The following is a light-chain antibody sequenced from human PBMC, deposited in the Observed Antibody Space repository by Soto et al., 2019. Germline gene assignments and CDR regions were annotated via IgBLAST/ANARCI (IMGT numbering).Light chain of an antibody. V-gene: IGLV1-40*01. J-gene: IGLJ2*01. CDR2: GNI. CDR3: QSHDSSLSGSKV. CDR1: SSNIGAGYD. Sequence: QPVLTQPPSVSEAPGQRVTISCTGSSSNIGAGYDVHWYQQVPGTAPKLLIYGNINRPSGVPDRFSGSKSGTSASLAITGLQTEDEADYYCQSHDSSLSGSKVFGGGTKLTVL.